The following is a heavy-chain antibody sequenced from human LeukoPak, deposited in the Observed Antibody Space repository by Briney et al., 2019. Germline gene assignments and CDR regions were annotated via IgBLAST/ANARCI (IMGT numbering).Heavy chain of an antibody. CDR1: GFSLSKYW. D-gene: IGHD1-26*01. J-gene: IGHJ4*02. Sequence: PGGSLRLSCAASGFSLSKYWMHRVRQAPGKGPGWVSRINPDGSRIDYADSVRGRFTISRDSAKNTLYLQMNSLRAEDTAVYYCSRDFVGADDYWGQGTLVTVSS. CDR2: INPDGSRI. CDR3: SRDFVGADDY. V-gene: IGHV3-74*01.